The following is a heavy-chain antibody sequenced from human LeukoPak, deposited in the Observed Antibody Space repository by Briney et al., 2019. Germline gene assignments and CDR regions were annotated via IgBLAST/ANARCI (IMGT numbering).Heavy chain of an antibody. Sequence: SETLSLTCAVYGGSFGGYYWSWIRQPPGKGLEWIGEINHSGSTNYNPSLKSRVTISVDTSKNQFSLKLSSVTAADTAVYYCARARIMITFGGVIVIFDYWGQGTLVTVSS. CDR2: INHSGST. V-gene: IGHV4-34*01. CDR3: ARARIMITFGGVIVIFDY. CDR1: GGSFGGYY. J-gene: IGHJ4*02. D-gene: IGHD3-16*02.